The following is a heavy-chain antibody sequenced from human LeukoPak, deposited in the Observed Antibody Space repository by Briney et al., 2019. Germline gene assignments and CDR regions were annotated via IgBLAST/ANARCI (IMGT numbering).Heavy chain of an antibody. CDR2: IKEDGSEK. D-gene: IGHD3-10*01. J-gene: IGHJ4*02. CDR1: GFTFSRFW. Sequence: PGGSLRLSCEGTGFTFSRFWMNWVRQAPGQGLEGVANIKEDGSEKFYVDSVKGRFTISRDNAKNSLYLQMNSLRVDDTAVYYCARGVWFGESLGSGSDYWGQGTQVTVSS. CDR3: ARGVWFGESLGSGSDY. V-gene: IGHV3-7*01.